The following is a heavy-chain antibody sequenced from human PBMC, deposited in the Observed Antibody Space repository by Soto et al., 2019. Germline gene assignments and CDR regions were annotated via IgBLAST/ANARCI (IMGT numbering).Heavy chain of an antibody. Sequence: SETLSLTCTVSGGSIGSSSYYWGWIRQPPGKGLEWIGSIYYSGSTYYNPSLKSRVTISVDTSKNQFSLKLSSVTAADTAVYYCASYTGTRVYWGQGTLVTVSS. CDR3: ASYTGTRVY. CDR1: GGSIGSSSYY. J-gene: IGHJ4*02. CDR2: IYYSGST. V-gene: IGHV4-39*01. D-gene: IGHD1-7*01.